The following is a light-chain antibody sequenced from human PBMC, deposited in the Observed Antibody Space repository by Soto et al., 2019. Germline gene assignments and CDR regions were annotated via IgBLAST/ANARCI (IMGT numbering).Light chain of an antibody. CDR2: GAS. CDR1: QSVSNNY. J-gene: IGKJ5*01. Sequence: IVLPQSPGTLSLSPGERATLSCRGSQSVSNNYLAWYKQKPGQAPRLLIYGASSRATGIPDRFSGSGSGTDCTLNISRLEPEECAVDSCKKYGSSPTTCGQGTRREIK. V-gene: IGKV3-20*01. CDR3: KKYGSSPTT.